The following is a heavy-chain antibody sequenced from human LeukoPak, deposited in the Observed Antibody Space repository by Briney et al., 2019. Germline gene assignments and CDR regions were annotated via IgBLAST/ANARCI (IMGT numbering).Heavy chain of an antibody. D-gene: IGHD3-10*01. CDR1: GFTFSDYY. CDR3: ARDRGVREYYFDY. V-gene: IGHV3-11*06. J-gene: IGHJ4*02. CDR2: VSSSSSYT. Sequence: GGSLRLSCAASGFTFSDYYMSWIRQAPGKGLEWVSYVSSSSSYTNYADSVKGRFTISRDNAKNSLYLQMNSLRAEDTAVYYCARDRGVREYYFDYWGQGTLVTVSS.